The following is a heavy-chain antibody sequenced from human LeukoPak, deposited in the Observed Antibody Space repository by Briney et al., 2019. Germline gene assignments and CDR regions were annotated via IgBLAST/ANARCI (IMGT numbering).Heavy chain of an antibody. CDR3: ATSMAQDVDAFHI. J-gene: IGHJ3*02. D-gene: IGHD2-21*01. CDR1: RFTFSTYS. CDR2: TSSRSTYI. Sequence: GGSLRLSCAAPRFTFSTYSMNWVRQAPGKGLEWVSSTSSRSTYIYYADSVKGRFTISRDNAKNSLYLQMNNLRAEDTAMFYCATSMAQDVDAFHIWGQGTMVTVSS. V-gene: IGHV3-21*01.